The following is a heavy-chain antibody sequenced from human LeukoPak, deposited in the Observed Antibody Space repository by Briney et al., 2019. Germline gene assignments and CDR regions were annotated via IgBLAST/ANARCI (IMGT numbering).Heavy chain of an antibody. CDR2: IRQDGSDQ. CDR1: GFTFSTYW. V-gene: IGHV3-7*01. D-gene: IGHD3-22*01. CDR3: ARDQDDSSGYYYFDAFDI. Sequence: GGSLRLSCATSGFTFSTYWMTWVRQAPGKGLEWVGNIRQDGSDQYYVDSVKGRFTISRDNAKNSLYLQMNSLRAEDTAVYYCARDQDDSSGYYYFDAFDIWGQGTMVTVSS. J-gene: IGHJ3*02.